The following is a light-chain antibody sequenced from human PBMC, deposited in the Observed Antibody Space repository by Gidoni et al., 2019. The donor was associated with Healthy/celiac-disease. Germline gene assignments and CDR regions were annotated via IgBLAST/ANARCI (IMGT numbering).Light chain of an antibody. CDR3: MQALQTPVT. CDR2: LGS. CDR1: QSLLHSNGYNS. Sequence: EIVMTQSPLSLPVTPGEPASISCRSSQSLLHSNGYNSFDWYLQKPGQSPQLLIYLGSNRASGVPDMFSGSGSGTDFTLKISRVEAEDVAVYYCMQALQTPVTFGGGTKVEIK. V-gene: IGKV2-28*01. J-gene: IGKJ4*01.